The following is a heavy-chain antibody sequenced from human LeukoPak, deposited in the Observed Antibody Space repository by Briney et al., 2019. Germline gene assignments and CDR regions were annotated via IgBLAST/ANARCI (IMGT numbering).Heavy chain of an antibody. CDR1: GFTVSSNY. CDR2: IYSGGST. D-gene: IGHD2-15*01. CDR3: ARVGPGTPAPFDY. J-gene: IGHJ4*02. V-gene: IGHV3-53*01. Sequence: PGGSLRLSCAASGFTVSSNYMSWVRQAPGKGLEWVSVIYSGGSTYYADSVKGRFTISRDNSKNTLYLQMNSLRAEDTAVYYCARVGPGTPAPFDYWGQGTLVTVSS.